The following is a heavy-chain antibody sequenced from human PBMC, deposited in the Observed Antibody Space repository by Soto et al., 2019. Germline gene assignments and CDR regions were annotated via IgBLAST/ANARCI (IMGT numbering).Heavy chain of an antibody. CDR2: IKSKTDGGTT. CDR3: TTGLVKGRGAFDI. D-gene: IGHD2-21*01. V-gene: IGHV3-15*07. Sequence: EVQLVESGGGLVKPGGSLRLSCAASGFTFSNAWMNWVRQAPGKGLEWVGRIKSKTDGGTTDYAAPVKGRFTISRDDSKNPLYLQMNSLKTEDTAVYYCTTGLVKGRGAFDIWGQGTMVTVSS. CDR1: GFTFSNAW. J-gene: IGHJ3*02.